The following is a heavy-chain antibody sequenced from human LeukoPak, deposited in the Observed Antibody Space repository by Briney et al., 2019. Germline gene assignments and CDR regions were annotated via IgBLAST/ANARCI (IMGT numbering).Heavy chain of an antibody. Sequence: ASVKVSCKASGYTFTSYAMHWVRQAPGQRLEWMGWINAGNGNTKYSQKFQGRVTITRDTSASTAYMELSSLRSEDTAVYYCAREGDVSGYYCYWGQGTLVTVSS. D-gene: IGHD3-22*01. CDR3: AREGDVSGYYCY. CDR2: INAGNGNT. J-gene: IGHJ4*02. CDR1: GYTFTSYA. V-gene: IGHV1-3*01.